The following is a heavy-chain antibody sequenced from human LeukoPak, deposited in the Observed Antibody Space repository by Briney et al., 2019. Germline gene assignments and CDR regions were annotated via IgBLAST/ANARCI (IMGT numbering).Heavy chain of an antibody. Sequence: PGGSLRLSCATSGFTFSSYARRWVRQAPAKGVGWVLAISGSGDSTYYADSVKGRYTISRDNSKNTLHLQMNSLRAEDTAVYYCAKGRAVGAFDIWGQGTMVTVSS. CDR3: AKGRAVGAFDI. CDR1: GFTFSSYA. CDR2: ISGSGDST. J-gene: IGHJ3*02. V-gene: IGHV3-23*01. D-gene: IGHD1-26*01.